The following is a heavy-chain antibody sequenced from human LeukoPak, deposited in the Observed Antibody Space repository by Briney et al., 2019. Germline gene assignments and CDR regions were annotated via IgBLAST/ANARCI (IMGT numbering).Heavy chain of an antibody. CDR2: VYYTGST. J-gene: IGHJ5*02. D-gene: IGHD3/OR15-3a*01. V-gene: IGHV4-39*01. CDR3: ARQEIGLRSFDP. CDR1: GGSIGSALYH. Sequence: SETLSLTCTVSGGSIGSALYHWGWIRQPPGKNLEWLGSVYYTGSTHNNPSLKSRVTISVDTSKNQFSLSLSSVTAADTAVYYCARQEIGLRSFDPWGQGTLVTVSS.